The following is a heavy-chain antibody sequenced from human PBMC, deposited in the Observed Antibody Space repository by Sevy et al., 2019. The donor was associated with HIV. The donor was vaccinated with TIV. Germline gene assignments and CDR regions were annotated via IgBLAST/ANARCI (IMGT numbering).Heavy chain of an antibody. V-gene: IGHV3-7*01. J-gene: IGHJ4*02. CDR2: IKQDGSEK. CDR1: GFTFSRYW. D-gene: IGHD3-22*01. CDR3: ARVKDYSSGYRFDY. Sequence: GGSLRLSCAASGFTFSRYWMSWVRQAPGKGLEWVANIKQDGSEKYYVDSVKGRFTISRDNAKNSLYLQMNSLRADDTAVYYCARVKDYSSGYRFDYWGQGTLVTVSS.